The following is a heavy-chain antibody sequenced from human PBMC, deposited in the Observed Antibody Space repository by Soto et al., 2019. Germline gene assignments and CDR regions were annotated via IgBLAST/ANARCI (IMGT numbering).Heavy chain of an antibody. CDR1: GYTFTRYG. CDR3: ARTGVLRYFDWSAPPFDAFDI. J-gene: IGHJ3*02. Sequence: ASVKVSCKASGYTFTRYGISWVRQAPGQGLEWMGRISAYNGNTNYAQKLQGRVTMTTDTSTSTAYMELRSLRSDDTAVYYCARTGVLRYFDWSAPPFDAFDIWGQGTMVTVSS. V-gene: IGHV1-18*01. D-gene: IGHD3-9*01. CDR2: ISAYNGNT.